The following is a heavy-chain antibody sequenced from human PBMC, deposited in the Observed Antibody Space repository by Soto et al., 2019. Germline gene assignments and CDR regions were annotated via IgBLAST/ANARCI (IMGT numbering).Heavy chain of an antibody. D-gene: IGHD3-16*01. J-gene: IGHJ4*02. CDR2: ISYDGSNK. V-gene: IGHV3-30-3*01. CDR3: ARNAWGTYYFDY. Sequence: QVQLVESGGGVVQPGRSLRLSCAASGFTFSYYAVHWVRQAPGKGLEWVAIISYDGSNKYYADSAKGRFTISRDNSKNTLYLQMNSLRVEDTAVYYCARNAWGTYYFDYWGQGTLVTVSS. CDR1: GFTFSYYA.